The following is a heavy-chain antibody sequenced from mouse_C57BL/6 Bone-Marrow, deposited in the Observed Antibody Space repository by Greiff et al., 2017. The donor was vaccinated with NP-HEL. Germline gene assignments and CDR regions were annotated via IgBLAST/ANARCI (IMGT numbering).Heavy chain of an antibody. CDR1: GFNIKDDY. CDR2: IDPENGDT. V-gene: IGHV14-4*01. D-gene: IGHD4-1*01. Sequence: DVQLQESGAELVRPGASVKLSCTASGFNIKDDYMHWVKQRPEQGLEWIGWIDPENGDTESASKFQGKATITADTSSNTAYLQLSSLTSEDTAVYYCTPNWEDYWGQGTTLTVSS. CDR3: TPNWEDY. J-gene: IGHJ2*01.